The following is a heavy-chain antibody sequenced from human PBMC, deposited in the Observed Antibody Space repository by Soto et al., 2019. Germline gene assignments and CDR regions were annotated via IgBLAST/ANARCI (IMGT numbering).Heavy chain of an antibody. V-gene: IGHV4-30-4*01. Sequence: SETLSLTCGVSGGSLSSGDYYWTWIRQPPGKGLEWIGFIFNSENTYYNPSLKSRITLSIDTSKNQFSLHLNSVTAADTAVYSCAGDPKGGPAAGAFDLWGQGTMVTVSS. CDR1: GGSLSSGDYY. CDR3: AGDPKGGPAAGAFDL. D-gene: IGHD6-25*01. J-gene: IGHJ3*01. CDR2: IFNSENT.